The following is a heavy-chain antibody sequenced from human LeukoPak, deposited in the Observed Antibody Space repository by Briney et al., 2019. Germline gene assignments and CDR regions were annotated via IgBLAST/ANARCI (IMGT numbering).Heavy chain of an antibody. CDR1: GFTFSSYA. Sequence: KAGGSLRLSCAAPGFTFSSYAMSWVRQAPGKGLEWVSAISGSGGSTYYADSVKGRFTISRDNSKNTLYLQMNSLRAEDTAVYYCAKGTPRTGTYFDYWGQGTLVTVSS. CDR3: AKGTPRTGTYFDY. V-gene: IGHV3-23*01. D-gene: IGHD1-1*01. J-gene: IGHJ4*02. CDR2: ISGSGGST.